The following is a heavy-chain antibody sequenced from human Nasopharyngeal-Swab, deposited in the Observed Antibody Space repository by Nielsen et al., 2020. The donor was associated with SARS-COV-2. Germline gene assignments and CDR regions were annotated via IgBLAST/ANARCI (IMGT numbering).Heavy chain of an antibody. CDR1: GFTVSSNY. J-gene: IGHJ6*02. Sequence: GESLKISCAASGFTVSSNYMSWVRQAPGKGLEWVSVIYSGGSTYYADSVKGRFTISRHNSKNTLYLQMNSLRAEDTAVYYCARPTYYDYYGMDVWGQGTTVTVSS. CDR3: ARPTYYDYYGMDV. CDR2: IYSGGST. V-gene: IGHV3-53*01. D-gene: IGHD3-3*01.